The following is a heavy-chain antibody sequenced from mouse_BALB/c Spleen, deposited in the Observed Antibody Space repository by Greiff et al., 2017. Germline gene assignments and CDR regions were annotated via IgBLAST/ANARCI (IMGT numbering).Heavy chain of an antibody. D-gene: IGHD1-2*01. V-gene: IGHV2-6-4*01. CDR2: IWGGGST. CDR1: GFSLSRYS. CDR3: ARGNITTTLFAY. Sequence: VKVVESGPGLVAPSQSLSITCTVSGFSLSRYSVHWVRQPPGKGLEWLGMIWGGGSTDYNSALKSRLSISKDNSKSQVFLKMNSLQTDDTAMYYCARGNITTTLFAYWGQGTLVTVSA. J-gene: IGHJ3*01.